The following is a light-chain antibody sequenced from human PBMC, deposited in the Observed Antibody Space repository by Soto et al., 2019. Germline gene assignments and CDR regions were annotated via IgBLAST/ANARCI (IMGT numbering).Light chain of an antibody. CDR3: SSYTSSSTPHVV. J-gene: IGLJ2*01. V-gene: IGLV2-14*03. CDR1: SSDVGGYNY. CDR2: DVS. Sequence: QSALTQPASVSGSPGQSITISCTGTSSDVGGYNYVSWYQHHPGKAPKLMIYDVSYRPSGVSNRFSGSKSGNTASLAISGLQAEDEADYYCSSYTSSSTPHVVFGGGTKLTVL.